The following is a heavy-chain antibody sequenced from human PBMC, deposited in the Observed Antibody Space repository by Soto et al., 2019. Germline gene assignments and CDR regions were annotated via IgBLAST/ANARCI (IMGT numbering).Heavy chain of an antibody. V-gene: IGHV3-23*01. Sequence: GGSLRLSCAASGFTFSGYSMYWVRRAPGKGLEWVSSIRQSGDRSSYADSAKGRFTISRDNSKNTLYLQMNGLRLDDTAVYYCVTAVRTRLDNWGPGTLVTVSS. J-gene: IGHJ4*02. CDR2: IRQSGDRS. D-gene: IGHD3-10*01. CDR1: GFTFSGYS. CDR3: VTAVRTRLDN.